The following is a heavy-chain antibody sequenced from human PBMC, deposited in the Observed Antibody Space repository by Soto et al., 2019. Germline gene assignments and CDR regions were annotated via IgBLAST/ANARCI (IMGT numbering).Heavy chain of an antibody. CDR2: ISACNGNT. CDR3: ARDLEYLSNWFDP. J-gene: IGHJ5*02. D-gene: IGHD2-2*01. Sequence: GASVKVACKASGYTITSYGSSWVRQEPGQGLEWMGWISACNGNTNYAQKLQGRVTMTTDTSTSRAYMELRSLRSDDTAVYYCARDLEYLSNWFDPWGQGTQVTVSS. CDR1: GYTITSYG. V-gene: IGHV1-18*01.